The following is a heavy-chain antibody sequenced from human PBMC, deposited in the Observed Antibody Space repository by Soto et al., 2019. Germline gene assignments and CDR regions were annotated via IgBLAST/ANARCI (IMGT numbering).Heavy chain of an antibody. CDR3: ASDPYYYAPEY. V-gene: IGHV3-11*01. CDR2: ISGSGDTI. D-gene: IGHD3-10*01. Sequence: QVQLVESGGGLVKPGGSLRLSCAASGFTFSDPYMTWIRQAPGKGLEWISYISGSGDTIYYADSVKGRFTVSRDNAKNSLYLQRNSLRAEDTAVYYCASDPYYYAPEYWGQGTLVTVSS. J-gene: IGHJ4*02. CDR1: GFTFSDPY.